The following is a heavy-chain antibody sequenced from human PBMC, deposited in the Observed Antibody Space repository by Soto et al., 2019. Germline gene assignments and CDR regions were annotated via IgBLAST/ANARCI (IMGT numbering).Heavy chain of an antibody. CDR1: GGTSTSHA. D-gene: IGHD3-22*01. J-gene: IGHJ4*02. CDR3: AREGALLYYASSGYYFY. V-gene: IGHV1-69*06. Sequence: QVQLVQSGAEVKKPGSSVKVSCKASGGTSTSHAISWVRQVPGQSLEWMGGIIPLYGTANYAQKFQGRVTIPEDKSTRTANIELRILKSEDTAVYYCAREGALLYYASSGYYFYWGQGTLVTVSS. CDR2: IIPLYGTA.